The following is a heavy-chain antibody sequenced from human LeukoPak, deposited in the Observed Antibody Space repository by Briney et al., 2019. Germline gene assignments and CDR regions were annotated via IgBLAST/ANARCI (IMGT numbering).Heavy chain of an antibody. Sequence: SQTLFLTCTVSGGSISNGGYYWNWIRQHPGKGLEWIGYIYYSGNTYYNPSLKSRVTISVDTSKNQFSLKLSSVTAADTAVYYCARSSPGYYYDSSDPPGDAFDIWGQGTMVTVSS. D-gene: IGHD3-22*01. CDR1: GGSISNGGYY. J-gene: IGHJ3*02. V-gene: IGHV4-31*03. CDR2: IYYSGNT. CDR3: ARSSPGYYYDSSDPPGDAFDI.